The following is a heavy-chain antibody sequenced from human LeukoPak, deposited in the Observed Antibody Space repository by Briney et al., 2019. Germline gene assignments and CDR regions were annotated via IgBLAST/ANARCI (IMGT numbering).Heavy chain of an antibody. J-gene: IGHJ4*02. Sequence: PGGSLRLSCAASGFTFSSYGMHWVRQAPGKGLEWVAVIWYDGSNKYYADSVKGRITISRDNSKNTLYLQMNSLRAEDTAVYYCARDRGNIAAERFDYWGQGTLVTVSS. CDR3: ARDRGNIAAERFDY. CDR1: GFTFSSYG. D-gene: IGHD6-13*01. CDR2: IWYDGSNK. V-gene: IGHV3-33*01.